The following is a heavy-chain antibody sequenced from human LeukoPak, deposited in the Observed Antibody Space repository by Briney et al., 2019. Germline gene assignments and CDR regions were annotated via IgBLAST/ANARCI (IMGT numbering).Heavy chain of an antibody. V-gene: IGHV3-21*01. D-gene: IGHD2-15*01. CDR2: ISTSSSYI. J-gene: IGHJ4*02. Sequence: GGSLRLSCAASGFTFSSYNMNWVRQAPGKGLEWVSSISTSSSYIYYADSVKGRFTISRDSARNSLYLQMNSLRAEDTAMYYCARDVVVVVASDSNFNYWGQGTLVTVSS. CDR1: GFTFSSYN. CDR3: ARDVVVVVASDSNFNY.